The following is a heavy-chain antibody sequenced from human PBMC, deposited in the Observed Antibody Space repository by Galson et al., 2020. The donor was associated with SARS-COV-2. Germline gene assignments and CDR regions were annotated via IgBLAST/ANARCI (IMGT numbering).Heavy chain of an antibody. Sequence: SETLSLTCTVSGGSISSGNYFWSWIRQPAGKGLEWIGRIYTSGNTNYNPSLKSRVTISVGTSKNQVSLKLSSVTAADTAVYYCARSFLGTSGYFDDQDFDYWGQGALVTVSS. V-gene: IGHV4-61*02. CDR1: GGSISSGNYF. CDR2: IYTSGNT. J-gene: IGHJ4*02. CDR3: ARSFLGTSGYFDDQDFDY. D-gene: IGHD3-22*01.